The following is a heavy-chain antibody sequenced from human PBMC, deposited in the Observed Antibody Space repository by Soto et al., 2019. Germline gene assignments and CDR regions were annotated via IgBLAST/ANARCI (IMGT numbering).Heavy chain of an antibody. CDR2: INSDGSST. Sequence: GGSLRLSCAASGFTFSSYWMHWVRQAPGKGLVWVSRINSDGSSTFYADSVKGRFTISRDNAKNSLYLQMNSLRAEDTAVYYCARDLYEYSGYDYIYWGQGTLVTVSS. J-gene: IGHJ4*02. CDR3: ARDLYEYSGYDYIY. D-gene: IGHD5-12*01. CDR1: GFTFSSYW. V-gene: IGHV3-74*01.